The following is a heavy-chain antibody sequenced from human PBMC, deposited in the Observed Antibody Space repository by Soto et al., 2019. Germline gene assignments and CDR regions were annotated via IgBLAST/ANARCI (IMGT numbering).Heavy chain of an antibody. V-gene: IGHV6-1*01. D-gene: IGHD6-19*01. CDR1: GDSVSSNSVA. CDR2: TYYRSRWFN. CDR3: ARETSSGWRGSLDI. Sequence: QVQLQQSGPGLVKPSQTLSLTCAISGDSVSSNSVAWNWIRQSPSRGLEWLGRTYYRSRWFNDYAVSVKSPITINPDTSKNQFSLQLNSVTPEDTAVYYCARETSSGWRGSLDIWGQGTMVTVSS. J-gene: IGHJ3*02.